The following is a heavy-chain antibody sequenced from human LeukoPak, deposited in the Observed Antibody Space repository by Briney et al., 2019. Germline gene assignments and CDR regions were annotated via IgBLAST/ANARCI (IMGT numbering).Heavy chain of an antibody. CDR2: IYTSGST. CDR3: ASLRRVTVANSYNWFDP. D-gene: IGHD4-17*01. Sequence: SQTLSLTCTVSGGSISSGSYYWSWIRQPAGKGLEWIGRIYTSGSTNYNPSLKSRVTISVDTSKNQFSLKLSSVTAADTAVYYCASLRRVTVANSYNWFDPWGQGTLVTVSS. J-gene: IGHJ5*02. V-gene: IGHV4-61*02. CDR1: GGSISSGSYY.